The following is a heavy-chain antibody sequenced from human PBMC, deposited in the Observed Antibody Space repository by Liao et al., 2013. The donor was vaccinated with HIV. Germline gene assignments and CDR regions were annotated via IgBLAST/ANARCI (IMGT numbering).Heavy chain of an antibody. V-gene: IGHV4-59*12. J-gene: IGHJ3*02. CDR2: IYNSGST. CDR1: GDSNSNYK. Sequence: QVQLQESGPGLVKPSETLSLTCTVSGDSNSNYKWNWIRQPPGKGLEWIGYIYNSGSTNYNPSLKSRVTISVDTSKNQFSLKLNSVTAADTAVYYCAREWSAFDIWGRGTMVSVSS. CDR3: AREWSAFDI. D-gene: IGHD1-26*01.